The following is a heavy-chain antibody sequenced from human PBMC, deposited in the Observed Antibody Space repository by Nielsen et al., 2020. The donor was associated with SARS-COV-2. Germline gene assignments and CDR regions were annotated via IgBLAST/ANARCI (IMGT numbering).Heavy chain of an antibody. Sequence: GGSLRLSCAASGFTFSSYSMNWVRQAPGKGLEWVSYISSSSSTIYYADSVKGRFTISRDNAKNSLYLQMNSLRAEDTAVYYCARDGIDSSGWYGRNYYYYYYMDVWGKGTTVTVSS. J-gene: IGHJ6*03. CDR1: GFTFSSYS. V-gene: IGHV3-48*04. D-gene: IGHD6-19*01. CDR2: ISSSSSTI. CDR3: ARDGIDSSGWYGRNYYYYYYMDV.